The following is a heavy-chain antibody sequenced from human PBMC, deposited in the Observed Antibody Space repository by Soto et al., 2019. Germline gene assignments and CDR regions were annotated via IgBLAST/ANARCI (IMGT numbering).Heavy chain of an antibody. CDR3: AKDPNAVVVPAATGGMDV. CDR2: INPKSGAT. V-gene: IGHV1-2*02. Sequence: ASVKVSCKASAYNFIAYYMHWVRQAPGQGLEWMGWINPKSGATKYAQKFQGRVSMTRVTSISTAYMELSSLRSDDTALYYCAKDPNAVVVPAATGGMDVWGQGTTVTVSS. D-gene: IGHD2-2*01. J-gene: IGHJ6*02. CDR1: AYNFIAYY.